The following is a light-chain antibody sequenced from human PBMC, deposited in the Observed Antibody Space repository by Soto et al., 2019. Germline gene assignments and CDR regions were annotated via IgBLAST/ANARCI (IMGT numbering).Light chain of an antibody. J-gene: IGKJ4*01. V-gene: IGKV3-11*01. CDR2: YAS. Sequence: EIVLTQSPATLSLSPGERATLSCRASQSVGSYLACYQHKPGQAPRLLIYYASHRATGIPARFSGSGSGTDFTLTISSLEHEDFVVYYCQQRSNWPLTFGGGTKVEIK. CDR1: QSVGSY. CDR3: QQRSNWPLT.